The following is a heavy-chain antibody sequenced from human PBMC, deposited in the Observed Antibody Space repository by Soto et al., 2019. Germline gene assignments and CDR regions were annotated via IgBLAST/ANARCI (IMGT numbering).Heavy chain of an antibody. V-gene: IGHV4-34*01. CDR3: ARPRYCSSTSCYLTSFAS. D-gene: IGHD2-2*01. CDR2: INHSGST. CDR1: GGSFSGYY. Sequence: SETLSLTCAVYGGSFSGYYWSWIRQPPGKGRGWIGEINHSGSTNYNPSLKRRGTISVDTSKNQFSLKLSSVTAADTAVYSRARPRYCSSTSCYLTSFASWAQGPRATVPP. J-gene: IGHJ4*02.